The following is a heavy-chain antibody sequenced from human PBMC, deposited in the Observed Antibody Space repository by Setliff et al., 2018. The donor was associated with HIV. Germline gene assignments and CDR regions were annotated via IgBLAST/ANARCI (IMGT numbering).Heavy chain of an antibody. J-gene: IGHJ3*01. CDR3: ARGLHYHGSGSHRLGAFEV. CDR1: GGSLSDSF. V-gene: IGHV4-34*01. Sequence: SETLSLTCAVYGGSLSDSFWGWIRHPPGKGLEWIGEIDHSGSSNYNSSLESRVTISRDTSKKQFSLEMTSVTAADAAVYFCARGLHYHGSGSHRLGAFEVWGRGTLVTVS. D-gene: IGHD3-10*01. CDR2: IDHSGSS.